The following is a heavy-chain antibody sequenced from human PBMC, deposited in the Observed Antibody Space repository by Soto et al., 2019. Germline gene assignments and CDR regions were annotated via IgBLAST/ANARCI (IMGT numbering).Heavy chain of an antibody. CDR2: FDPEDGET. V-gene: IGHV1-24*01. Sequence: ASVKVSCKVSGYTLTELSMHWVRQAPGKGLEWMGGFDPEDGETIYAQKFQGRVTMTEDTSTDTAYMELSSLRSEDTAVYYCAGFLEWLSSNTNNWFDPWGQGTLVTVSS. D-gene: IGHD3-3*01. CDR1: GYTLTELS. CDR3: AGFLEWLSSNTNNWFDP. J-gene: IGHJ5*02.